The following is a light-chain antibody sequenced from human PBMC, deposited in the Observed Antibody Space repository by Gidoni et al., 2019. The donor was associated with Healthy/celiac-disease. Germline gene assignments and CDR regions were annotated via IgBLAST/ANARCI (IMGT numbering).Light chain of an antibody. J-gene: IGKJ2*01. CDR3: KQSYSTPPYT. V-gene: IGKV1-39*01. Sequence: DIQMTQSTSSLSASVGDRVTITCRASQSISSYLNWYQQKPGKAPKLLIYAASSLQSGVPSRFSGSGSGTDFTLTISSLQPEDFATYYCKQSYSTPPYTFGRGPSWRSN. CDR1: QSISSY. CDR2: AAS.